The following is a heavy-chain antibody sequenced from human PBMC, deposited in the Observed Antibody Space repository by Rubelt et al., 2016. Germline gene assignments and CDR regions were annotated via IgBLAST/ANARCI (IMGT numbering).Heavy chain of an antibody. D-gene: IGHD2-15*01. CDR3: AKVPAGVAATRIDY. V-gene: IGHV3-9*01. CDR1: GFPFEDCV. CDR2: ISWNSAML. Sequence: PGRSLRLSCASSGFPFEDCVMHWVRQVPGQGLEWVSGISWNSAMLQYADSVKGRFTISRDNAKNSLHLQMSSLRAEDTALYYCAKVPAGVAATRIDYWGQGTLVTVSS. J-gene: IGHJ4*02.